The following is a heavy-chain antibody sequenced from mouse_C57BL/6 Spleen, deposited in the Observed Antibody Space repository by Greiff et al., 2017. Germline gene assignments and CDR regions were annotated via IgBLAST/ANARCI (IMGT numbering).Heavy chain of an antibody. J-gene: IGHJ3*01. CDR1: GYTFTSYW. Sequence: QVQLQQPGAELVMPGASVKLSCKASGYTFTSYWMHWVKQRPGQGLEWIGEIDPSDSYTNYNQKFKGKSTLTVDKSSSTAYMQLSSLTSEDSAVYYCARSGAQATFAYWGQGTLVTVSA. V-gene: IGHV1-69*01. D-gene: IGHD3-2*02. CDR2: IDPSDSYT. CDR3: ARSGAQATFAY.